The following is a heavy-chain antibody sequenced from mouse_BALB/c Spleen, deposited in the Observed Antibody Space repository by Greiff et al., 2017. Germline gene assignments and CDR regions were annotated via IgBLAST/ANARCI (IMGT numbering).Heavy chain of an antibody. Sequence: VQLQQSGAELVRPGTSVKVSCKASGYAFTNYLIEWVKQRPGQGLEWIGVINPGSGGTNYNEKFKGKATLTADKSSSTAYMQLSSLTSDDSAVYCCAREGDYDAMDYWGQGTSVTVSS. CDR1: GYAFTNYL. J-gene: IGHJ4*01. CDR3: AREGDYDAMDY. CDR2: INPGSGGT. V-gene: IGHV1-54*03.